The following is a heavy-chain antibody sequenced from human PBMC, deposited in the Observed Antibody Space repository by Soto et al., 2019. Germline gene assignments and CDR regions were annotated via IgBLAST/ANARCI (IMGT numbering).Heavy chain of an antibody. V-gene: IGHV5-51*01. D-gene: IGHD3-3*01. Sequence: GESLKISCKGSGYIFTNYWIGWVRQMPGKGLEWMGIIYPGDSDTRYNPSFQGQVTISADKSVNTAYLQWSSLKASDTAIYYCARPIVGFGGQSASDIWGQGTMVTVSS. CDR1: GYIFTNYW. J-gene: IGHJ3*02. CDR3: ARPIVGFGGQSASDI. CDR2: IYPGDSDT.